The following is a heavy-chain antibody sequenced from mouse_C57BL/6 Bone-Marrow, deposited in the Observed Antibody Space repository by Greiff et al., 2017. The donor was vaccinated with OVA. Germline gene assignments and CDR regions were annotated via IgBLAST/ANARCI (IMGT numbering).Heavy chain of an antibody. CDR3: ASLLNWIYFDY. Sequence: VQLQQSVAELVRPGASVQLSCPASGFYFTYSSLHWVQQRPEQGLEWIGRIDPANGNTKYAPKFQGKATITADTSSNTAYLPLSSLTSEDTAIYYCASLLNWIYFDYWGQGTTLTVSS. CDR1: GFYFTYSS. D-gene: IGHD4-1*02. J-gene: IGHJ2*01. CDR2: IDPANGNT. V-gene: IGHV14-3*01.